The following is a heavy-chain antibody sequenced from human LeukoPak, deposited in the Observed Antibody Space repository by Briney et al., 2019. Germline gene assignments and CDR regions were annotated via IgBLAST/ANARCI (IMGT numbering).Heavy chain of an antibody. V-gene: IGHV1-18*01. J-gene: IGHJ4*02. CDR1: GYTFTSYG. D-gene: IGHD3-3*01. CDR3: ARVAGPQQDFWSDCPLDY. Sequence: ASVKVSCKASGYTFTSYGISWVRQAPGQGLEWMGWISAYNGNTNYAQKLQGRVTMTTDTSTSTAYMELRSLRSDDTAVYYCARVAGPQQDFWSDCPLDYWGQGTLVTVSS. CDR2: ISAYNGNT.